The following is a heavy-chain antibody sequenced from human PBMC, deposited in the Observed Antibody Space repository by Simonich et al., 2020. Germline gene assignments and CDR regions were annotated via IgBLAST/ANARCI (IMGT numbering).Heavy chain of an antibody. CDR1: GYTFTGYY. V-gene: IGHV1-2*02. CDR2: INPKRVGK. J-gene: IGHJ2*01. Sequence: QVQLVQSGAEVKKPGASVKVSCKASGYTFTGYYMHWVRQAPGQGLEWLGWINPKRVGKNDAQKFEGRGTMTRDTSISTAYMELSRLRSDDTAVDYCARGGLGHWYFDLWGRGNLVTVSS. CDR3: ARGGLGHWYFDL. D-gene: IGHD6-25*01.